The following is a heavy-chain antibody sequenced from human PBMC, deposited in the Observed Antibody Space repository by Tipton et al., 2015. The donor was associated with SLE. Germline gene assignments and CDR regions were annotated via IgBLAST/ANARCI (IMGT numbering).Heavy chain of an antibody. J-gene: IGHJ5*02. Sequence: TLSLTCTISGDSIRSQYWSWIRQPPGKGLEWIGFIHYNGATTTNYNPALERRLTISIDRSRNQFSLKLSSVTAADTVVYYCARLGYCTTDICYTGIDLWAQGTLVTVSS. D-gene: IGHD2-8*01. V-gene: IGHV4-59*08. CDR3: ARLGYCTTDICYTGIDL. CDR2: IHYNGATTT. CDR1: GDSIRSQY.